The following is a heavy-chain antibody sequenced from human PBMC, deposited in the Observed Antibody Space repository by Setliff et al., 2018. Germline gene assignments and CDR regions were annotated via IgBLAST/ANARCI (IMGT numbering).Heavy chain of an antibody. CDR3: AISTLSICSGGSCPNAFDV. Sequence: GASVKVSCKASGYTFTSYGISWVRQAPGQGLEWMGWISSYNNDVTNYSQRFQGRVTMNTDTSTNAAYMELRSLRSDDTAIYYCAISTLSICSGGSCPNAFDVWGPGTVVTVSS. J-gene: IGHJ3*01. CDR1: GYTFTSYG. D-gene: IGHD2-15*01. CDR2: ISSYNNDVT. V-gene: IGHV1-18*01.